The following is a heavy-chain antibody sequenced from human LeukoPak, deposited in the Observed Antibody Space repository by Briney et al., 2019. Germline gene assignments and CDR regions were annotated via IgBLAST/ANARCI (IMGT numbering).Heavy chain of an antibody. CDR2: IIPIFGTA. V-gene: IGHV1-69*01. D-gene: IGHD6-19*01. CDR1: GGTFSSYA. CDR3: ASARKPWLEEPYYFDY. J-gene: IGHJ4*02. Sequence: SVKVSCKASGGTFSSYAISWVRQAPGQGLEWMGGIIPIFGTANYAQKFQGRVTITADESTSTAYMELSSLRSDDTAVYYCASARKPWLEEPYYFDYWGQGTLVTVSS.